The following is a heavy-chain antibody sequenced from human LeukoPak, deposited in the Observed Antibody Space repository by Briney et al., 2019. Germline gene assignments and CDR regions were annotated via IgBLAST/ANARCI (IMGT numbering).Heavy chain of an antibody. J-gene: IGHJ4*02. CDR1: GFTYSTYW. CDR2: INQDGSEK. Sequence: PGGSLRLSCAASGFTYSTYWMSWVRQAPGKGLEWVANINQDGSEKYYVDSVRGRFTISRDNAKNSLYQQMNSLRGEDTAVYYCARDAPFDYWGQGTLVTVSS. CDR3: ARDAPFDY. V-gene: IGHV3-7*01.